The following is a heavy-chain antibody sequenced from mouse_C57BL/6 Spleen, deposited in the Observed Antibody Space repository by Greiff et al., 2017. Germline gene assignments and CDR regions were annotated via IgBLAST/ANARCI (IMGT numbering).Heavy chain of an antibody. D-gene: IGHD2-3*01. J-gene: IGHJ1*03. V-gene: IGHV1-69*01. CDR2: IDPSDSYT. CDR1: GYTFTSYW. CDR3: ARDDGYYVRYFDV. Sequence: QVQLQQPGAELVMPGASVKLSCKASGYTFTSYWMHWVKQRPGQGLEWIGEIDPSDSYTNYNQKFKGKSTLTVDKSSSTAYMQLSSLTSEDSAVYYCARDDGYYVRYFDVWGTGTTFTVSS.